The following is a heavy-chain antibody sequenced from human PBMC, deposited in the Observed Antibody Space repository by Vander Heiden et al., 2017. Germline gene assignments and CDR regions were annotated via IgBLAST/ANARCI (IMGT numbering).Heavy chain of an antibody. CDR2: ISYDGIAE. CDR3: VKDVKGPSKIAFDILKGHRSSVRTYGMDA. V-gene: IGHV3-30*18. Sequence: FNSHDMHWVRQAPGKGLEWVAVISYDGIAEYDIESVRGRFTISRDNSKNTVHLQLNSLRVEDTAVYYCVKDVKGPSKIAFDILKGHRSSVRTYGMDAWGRGTTVIVSS. D-gene: IGHD3-9*01. J-gene: IGHJ6*02. CDR1: FNSHD.